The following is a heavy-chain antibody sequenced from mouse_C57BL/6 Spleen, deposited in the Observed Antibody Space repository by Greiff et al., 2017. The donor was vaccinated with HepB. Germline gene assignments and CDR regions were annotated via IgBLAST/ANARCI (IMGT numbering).Heavy chain of an antibody. CDR2: IYPGDGDT. Sequence: QVQLQQSGPELVKPGASVKISCKASGYAFSSSWMNWVKQRPGKGLEWIGRIYPGDGDTNYNGKFKGKATLTADKSSSTAYMQLSSLTSEDSAVYFCARWLLRGFDVWGTGTTVTVSS. CDR3: ARWLLRGFDV. J-gene: IGHJ1*03. CDR1: GYAFSSSW. D-gene: IGHD2-3*01. V-gene: IGHV1-82*01.